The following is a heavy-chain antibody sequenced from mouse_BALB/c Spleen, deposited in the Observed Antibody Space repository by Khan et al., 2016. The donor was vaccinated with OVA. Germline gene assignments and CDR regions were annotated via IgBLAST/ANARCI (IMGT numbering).Heavy chain of an antibody. CDR3: ARHNYGPFAY. CDR1: GFTFSTYA. J-gene: IGHJ3*01. D-gene: IGHD1-1*01. CDR2: ISSVGDYI. V-gene: IGHV5-9-3*01. Sequence: EVELVESGGDLVKPGGSLKLSCSASGFTFSTYAMSWVRQTPEKRLEWVATISSVGDYIYYPDSVKGRFTISRDNAKNTLFLQMSSLRAEATAMFYCARHNYGPFAYWGQGTLVTVSA.